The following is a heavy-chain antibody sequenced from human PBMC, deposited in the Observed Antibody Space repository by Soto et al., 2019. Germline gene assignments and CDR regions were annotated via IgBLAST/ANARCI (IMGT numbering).Heavy chain of an antibody. Sequence: EVQLVESGGGLVQPGRSLRLSCAASGFTFDDYAMHWVRQAPGKGLEWVSGISWNSGSIGYADSVKVRFTISRDNAKNSLYLQMNSLRAEDTALYYCAKASPCSGGSCYSWSAFDLWGQGTMVTVSS. D-gene: IGHD2-15*01. CDR2: ISWNSGSI. CDR3: AKASPCSGGSCYSWSAFDL. J-gene: IGHJ3*01. V-gene: IGHV3-9*01. CDR1: GFTFDDYA.